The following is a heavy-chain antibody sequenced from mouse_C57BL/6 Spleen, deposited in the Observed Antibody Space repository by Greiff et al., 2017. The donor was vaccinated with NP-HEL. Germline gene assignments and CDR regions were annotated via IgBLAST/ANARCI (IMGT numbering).Heavy chain of an antibody. D-gene: IGHD1-1*01. J-gene: IGHJ1*03. CDR3: ARSPLYYGSSHWYFDV. V-gene: IGHV1-80*01. Sequence: VKLQESGAELVKPGASVKISCKASGYAFSSYWMNWVKQRPGKGLEWIGQIYPGDGDTNYNGKFKGKATLTADKSSSTAYMQLSSLTSEDSAVYFCARSPLYYGSSHWYFDVWGTGTTVTVSS. CDR2: IYPGDGDT. CDR1: GYAFSSYW.